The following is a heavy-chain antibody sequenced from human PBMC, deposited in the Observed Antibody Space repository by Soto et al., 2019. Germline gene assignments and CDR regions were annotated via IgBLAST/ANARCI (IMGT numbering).Heavy chain of an antibody. CDR3: ARAPPLGVCGDTPPFDY. CDR2: IYSGGGST. J-gene: IGHJ4*02. D-gene: IGHD4-17*01. V-gene: IGHV3-53*02. Sequence: EVQLVETGGGLIQPGGSLRLSCAASGFTVSSYYMSWVRQAPGKGLEWVSLIYSGGGSTYYADSVKGRFTISRDDPMNTLYLQMNSLRAEDTAVYYCARAPPLGVCGDTPPFDYWGQGTLVTVSS. CDR1: GFTVSSYY.